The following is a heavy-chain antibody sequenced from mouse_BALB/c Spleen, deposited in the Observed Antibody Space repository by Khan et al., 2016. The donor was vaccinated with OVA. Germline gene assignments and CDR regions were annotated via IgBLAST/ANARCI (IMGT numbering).Heavy chain of an antibody. CDR1: GFTFSSFA. CDR3: ARSLVDYYAMDY. J-gene: IGHJ4*01. V-gene: IGHV5-9-3*01. D-gene: IGHD2-2*01. CDR2: ISSGGHYT. Sequence: EVELVESGGGVVKPGGSLKLSCSASGFTFSSFAMSWVRQTPEKRLEWVATISSGGHYTFYPDSVKGRFTISRDNARNTLYLQMSSLRSEDTATYYCARSLVDYYAMDYWGQGTSVTVSS.